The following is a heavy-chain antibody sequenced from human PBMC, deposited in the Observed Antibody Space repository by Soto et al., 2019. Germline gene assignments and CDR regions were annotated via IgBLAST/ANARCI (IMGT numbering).Heavy chain of an antibody. CDR2: IHSDGGST. CDR3: ARVGVLGSGGSCYSVGAFDI. Sequence: EVQLVESGGGLVQPGGSLRLSCAASGFTFSSYWMHWVRQAPGKGLVWVSRIHSDGGSTSYADSVKGRFTISRDNAKNTLYLHMNSLRAEDTAVYYCARVGVLGSGGSCYSVGAFDIRGQGTMITVSS. V-gene: IGHV3-74*01. J-gene: IGHJ3*02. CDR1: GFTFSSYW. D-gene: IGHD2-15*01.